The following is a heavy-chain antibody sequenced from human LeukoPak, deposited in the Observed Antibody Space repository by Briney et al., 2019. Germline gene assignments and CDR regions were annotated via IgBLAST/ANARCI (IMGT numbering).Heavy chain of an antibody. Sequence: SETLSLTCTVSGGSISSSSYYWGWIRQPPGKGLEWIGSFYYSGSTYYNPSLKSRVTISVDTSKDQFSLKLSSVTAADTAVYYCAGHLGYSSSWYPPRPYNWFDPWGQGTLVTVSS. CDR1: GGSISSSSYY. D-gene: IGHD6-13*01. CDR3: AGHLGYSSSWYPPRPYNWFDP. V-gene: IGHV4-39*01. CDR2: FYYSGST. J-gene: IGHJ5*02.